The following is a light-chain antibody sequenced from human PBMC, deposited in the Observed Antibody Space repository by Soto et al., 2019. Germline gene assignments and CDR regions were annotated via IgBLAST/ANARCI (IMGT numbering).Light chain of an antibody. J-gene: IGKJ1*01. CDR2: DAS. V-gene: IGKV3-15*01. Sequence: EMVMTQSPGTLSVSPGERASLSCRASQSISSNLAWYQHKPGQPPRLLIYDASIRDTGIPARFSGRGFGTEFTLTITSLQSEDCAVYYCQQYNTWPRTFGQGTKVDIK. CDR3: QQYNTWPRT. CDR1: QSISSN.